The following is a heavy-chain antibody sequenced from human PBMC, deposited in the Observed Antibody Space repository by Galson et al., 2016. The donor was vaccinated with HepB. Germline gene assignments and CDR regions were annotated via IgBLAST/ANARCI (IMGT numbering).Heavy chain of an antibody. CDR1: GFTFSRYW. Sequence: SLRLSCAASGFTFSRYWMSWVRQAPGKGLEWVANINQAGSKKYYVDSVKGRFTISRDNATNSVFLQMNSLRAEDMAIYYCARDRGGDIIRGFDSWGQGTLVTVSS. CDR3: ARDRGGDIIRGFDS. J-gene: IGHJ4*02. V-gene: IGHV3-7*01. CDR2: INQAGSKK. D-gene: IGHD3-10*01.